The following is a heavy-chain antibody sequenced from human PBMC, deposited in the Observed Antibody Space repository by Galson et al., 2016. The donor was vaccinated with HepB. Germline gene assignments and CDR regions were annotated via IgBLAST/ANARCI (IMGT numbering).Heavy chain of an antibody. CDR3: ARSYIEVSGSRHTDIPFDS. CDR1: GFSLTTIGMR. J-gene: IGHJ4*02. D-gene: IGHD6-19*01. Sequence: PALVKPTQNLTLTCSFSGFSLTTIGMRINWIRRPPGKALEWLARIDWDDDKFYSTSLKTRLTVSRDTSKNQVVLIVTNMDPVDTAMYYCARSYIEVSGSRHTDIPFDSWGQGTLVTVSS. V-gene: IGHV2-70*04. CDR2: IDWDDDK.